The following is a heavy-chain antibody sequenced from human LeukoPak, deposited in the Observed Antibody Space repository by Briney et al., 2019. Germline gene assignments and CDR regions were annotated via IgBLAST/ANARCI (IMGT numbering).Heavy chain of an antibody. CDR1: GGSISSSNW. CDR3: ARGAYGVTFGGVIVIRDNYFDC. D-gene: IGHD3-16*02. Sequence: SETLSLTCAVSGGSISSSNWSSWVRQPPGKGLEWIGEIYHSGSTNYSPSLKSRVTISVDKSKNQFSLKLSSVTAADTAVYYCARGAYGVTFGGVIVIRDNYFDCWGQGTLVTVSS. CDR2: IYHSGST. J-gene: IGHJ4*02. V-gene: IGHV4-4*02.